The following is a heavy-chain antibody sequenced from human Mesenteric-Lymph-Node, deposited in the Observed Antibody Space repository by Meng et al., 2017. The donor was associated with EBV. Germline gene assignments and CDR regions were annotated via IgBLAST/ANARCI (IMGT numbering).Heavy chain of an antibody. CDR1: GFAFSSAG. Sequence: QGYLGEAGGGVVQPGRSLRLSCAASGFAFSSAGMHWVRQAPGKGLEWVAFISYDAKDKYYADSVKGRFTISRDNNRNTLDLQVNSLRVEDTAVYYCVAEGKWLESYPFDYWGQGTLVTVSS. CDR3: VAEGKWLESYPFDY. J-gene: IGHJ4*02. V-gene: IGHV3-30*03. D-gene: IGHD6-19*01. CDR2: ISYDAKDK.